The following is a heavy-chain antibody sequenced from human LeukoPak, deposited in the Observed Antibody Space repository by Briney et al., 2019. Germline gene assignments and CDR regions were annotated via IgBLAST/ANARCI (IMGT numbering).Heavy chain of an antibody. V-gene: IGHV3-23*01. J-gene: IGHJ4*02. CDR1: GFTSIAYA. Sequence: PGGSLRLSCVGSGFTSIAYALTWARQAPGKGLEWVSGISGGGVTTYYADSVKGRFTISRDNSKNTLYLQVSGLRAEDTAAYYCAKVQMGTGWTFDFWGQGILVTVSS. CDR3: AKVQMGTGWTFDF. CDR2: ISGGGVTT. D-gene: IGHD6-19*01.